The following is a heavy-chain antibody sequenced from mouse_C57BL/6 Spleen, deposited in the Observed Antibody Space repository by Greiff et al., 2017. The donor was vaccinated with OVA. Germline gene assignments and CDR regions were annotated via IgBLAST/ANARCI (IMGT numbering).Heavy chain of an antibody. Sequence: QVQLKQSGAELVKPGASVKISCKASGYAFSSYWMNWVKQRPGKGLEWIGQIYPGDDDTNYNGKFKGKATLTADKSSSTAYLQLRSLTSKESAVDFCAKPSHYYVSRYGYWGQGTTLTVSS. CDR3: AKPSHYYVSRYGY. V-gene: IGHV1-80*01. CDR2: IYPGDDDT. CDR1: GYAFSSYW. J-gene: IGHJ2*01. D-gene: IGHD1-1*01.